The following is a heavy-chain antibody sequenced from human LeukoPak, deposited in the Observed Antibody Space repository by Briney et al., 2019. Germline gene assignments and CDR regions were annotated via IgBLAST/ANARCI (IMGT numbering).Heavy chain of an antibody. CDR3: ARGLRIAVAGTGCWFDP. D-gene: IGHD6-19*01. CDR2: INHSGST. J-gene: IGHJ5*02. V-gene: IGHV4-34*01. CDR1: GGSFSGYY. Sequence: PSETLSLTCAVYGGSFSGYYWSWIRQPPGKGLEWIGEINHSGSTNYDPSLKSRVTISVDTSKNQFSLELSSVTAADTAVYYCARGLRIAVAGTGCWFDPWGQGTLVTVSS.